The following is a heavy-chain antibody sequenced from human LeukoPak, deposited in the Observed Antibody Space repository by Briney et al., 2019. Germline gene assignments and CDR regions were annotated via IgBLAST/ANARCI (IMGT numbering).Heavy chain of an antibody. Sequence: PGGSLRLSCTASGFTFNSFAMSWVRQAPGKGLEWVSGVSGSGANTFYADSVKGRFTISRDNAKNSLYLQLSSLRAEDTAMYYCVRTTYGDYWGQGTLVTVSS. D-gene: IGHD1-1*01. CDR3: VRTTYGDY. V-gene: IGHV3-23*01. CDR2: VSGSGANT. CDR1: GFTFNSFA. J-gene: IGHJ4*02.